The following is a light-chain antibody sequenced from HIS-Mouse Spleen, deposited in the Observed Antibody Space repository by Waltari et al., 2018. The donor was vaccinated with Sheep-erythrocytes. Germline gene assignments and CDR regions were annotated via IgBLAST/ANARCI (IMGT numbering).Light chain of an antibody. Sequence: QSALTQPASVSGSPGQSITISCTGTSSDVGGYNYVSWYQQHPGKAPKLMIYEVSNRPSGVSKRFSGSKSGNTASLTISGLQAEDEADYYCAAWDDSLNGYVFGTGTKVTVL. CDR1: SSDVGGYNY. J-gene: IGLJ1*01. V-gene: IGLV2-14*01. CDR3: AAWDDSLNGYV. CDR2: EVS.